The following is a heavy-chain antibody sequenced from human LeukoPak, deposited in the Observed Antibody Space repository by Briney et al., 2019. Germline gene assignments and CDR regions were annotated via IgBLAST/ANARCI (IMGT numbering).Heavy chain of an antibody. CDR1: GYTFTSYG. CDR3: ASFTVTTDLYYYYGMDV. Sequence: ASVKVSCKASGYTFTSYGISWVQQAPGQGLEWMGWISAYNGNTNYAQKLQGRVTMTTDTSTSTAYMELRSLRSDDTAVYYCASFTVTTDLYYYYGMDVWGQGTTVTVSS. V-gene: IGHV1-18*01. D-gene: IGHD4-17*01. J-gene: IGHJ6*02. CDR2: ISAYNGNT.